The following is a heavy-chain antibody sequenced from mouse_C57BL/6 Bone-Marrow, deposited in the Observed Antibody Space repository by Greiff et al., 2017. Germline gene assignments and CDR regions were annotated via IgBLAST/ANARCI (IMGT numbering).Heavy chain of an antibody. V-gene: IGHV1-74*01. CDR3: AIPYSSGYVAWFAY. CDR1: GYTFTSYW. CDR2: IHPSDSDT. J-gene: IGHJ3*01. Sequence: QVQLQQPGAELVKPGASVKVSCKASGYTFTSYWMHWVKQRPGQGLEWIGRIHPSDSDTNYNQKFKGKATLTVDKSSSTAYMQLSSLTSEDSAVYYWAIPYSSGYVAWFAYWGQGTLVTVSA. D-gene: IGHD3-2*02.